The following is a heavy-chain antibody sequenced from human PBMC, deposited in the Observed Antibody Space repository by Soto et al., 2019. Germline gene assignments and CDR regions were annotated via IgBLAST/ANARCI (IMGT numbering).Heavy chain of an antibody. Sequence: EVQLVESGGGLVQPGRSLRLSCAASGFTFDDYAMHWVRQAPGKGLVWVSGISWNSGSIGYADSVKGRFTISRDNAKNSLYLQMNSLRAEDTALYYCAKDMVGIPSGYPGYWGQGTLVTVSS. V-gene: IGHV3-9*01. J-gene: IGHJ4*02. CDR1: GFTFDDYA. CDR3: AKDMVGIPSGYPGY. D-gene: IGHD5-12*01. CDR2: ISWNSGSI.